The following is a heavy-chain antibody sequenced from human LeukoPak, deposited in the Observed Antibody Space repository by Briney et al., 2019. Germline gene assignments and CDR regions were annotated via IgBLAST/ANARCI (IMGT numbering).Heavy chain of an antibody. V-gene: IGHV3-13*01. D-gene: IGHD6-19*01. J-gene: IGHJ4*02. CDR3: ARASEQWLAIDY. CDR1: GFTFSSYD. Sequence: GGSLRLSCAASGFTFSSYDMHWVRQATGKGLERVSAIGTAGDTYYPGSVKGRFTISRENAKNSLYLQMNSLRAEDTAVYYCARASEQWLAIDYWGQGTLVTVSS. CDR2: IGTAGDT.